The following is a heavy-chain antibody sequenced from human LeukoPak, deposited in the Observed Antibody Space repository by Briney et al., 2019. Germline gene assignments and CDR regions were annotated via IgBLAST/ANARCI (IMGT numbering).Heavy chain of an antibody. CDR2: MNPNSGNT. Sequence: ASVKVSCKASGYTFTSYDINWVRQATGQGLEWMGWMNPNSGNTGYAQKFQGRVTMTRNTSISTAYMELSSLRSEDTAVYYCARDYXXSGSDAFDIWGQGAMVTV. CDR1: GYTFTSYD. CDR3: ARDYXXSGSDAFDI. V-gene: IGHV1-8*01. D-gene: IGHD3-22*01. J-gene: IGHJ3*02.